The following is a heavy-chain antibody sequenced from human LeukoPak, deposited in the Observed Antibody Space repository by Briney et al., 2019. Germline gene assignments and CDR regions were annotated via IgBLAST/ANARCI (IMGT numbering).Heavy chain of an antibody. J-gene: IGHJ3*02. D-gene: IGHD1-26*01. Sequence: SETLSLTCTVSGVSINSYYWSWIRQPPGKGLEWIGYIYYSGSTNYNPSLKSRVTISVDTSKNQFSPKLSSVTAADTAVYYCARGLGIVGVSDAFDIWGQGTMVTVSS. CDR2: IYYSGST. V-gene: IGHV4-59*12. CDR1: GVSINSYY. CDR3: ARGLGIVGVSDAFDI.